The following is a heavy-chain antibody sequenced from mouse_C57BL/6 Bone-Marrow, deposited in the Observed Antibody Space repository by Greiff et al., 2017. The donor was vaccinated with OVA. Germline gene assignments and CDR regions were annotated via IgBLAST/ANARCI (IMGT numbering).Heavy chain of an antibody. CDR3: ARDVNWGRFAY. D-gene: IGHD4-1*01. CDR1: GFTFSDFY. CDR2: SRNKANDYTT. V-gene: IGHV7-1*01. J-gene: IGHJ3*01. Sequence: EVMLVESGGGLVQSGRSLRLSCATSGFTFSDFYMEWVRQAPGKGLEWIAASRNKANDYTTEYSASVKGRFIVSRDTSQSILYLQMNALRAEDTAIYYCARDVNWGRFAYWGQGTLVTVSA.